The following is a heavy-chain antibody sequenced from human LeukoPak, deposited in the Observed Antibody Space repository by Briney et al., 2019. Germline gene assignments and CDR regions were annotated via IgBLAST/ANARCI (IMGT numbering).Heavy chain of an antibody. V-gene: IGHV4-31*03. Sequence: KPSETLSLTCTVSGGSISSSGYYWSWLRQHPGKGLEWIGYIYYSGTTYYNPSLKSRVTISVDTSKNQFSLKLSSVTAADTAVYYCAGARVTAGSFNTFDFRGQGTMVTVSS. D-gene: IGHD2-21*02. J-gene: IGHJ3*01. CDR3: AGARVTAGSFNTFDF. CDR1: GGSISSSGYY. CDR2: IYYSGTT.